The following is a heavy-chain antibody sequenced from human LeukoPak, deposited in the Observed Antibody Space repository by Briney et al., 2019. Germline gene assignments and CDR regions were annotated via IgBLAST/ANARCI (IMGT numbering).Heavy chain of an antibody. CDR2: INPNSGGT. CDR3: ARNLNWNDVFGYYYMDV. CDR1: GYTFTGYY. Sequence: GASVTVSCKASGYTFTGYYMHWVRQAPGQGLEWMGWINPNSGGTNYAQKFQGRVTMTRDTSISTAYMELSRLRSDDTAVYYCARNLNWNDVFGYYYMDVWGKGTTVTVSS. D-gene: IGHD1-20*01. V-gene: IGHV1-2*02. J-gene: IGHJ6*03.